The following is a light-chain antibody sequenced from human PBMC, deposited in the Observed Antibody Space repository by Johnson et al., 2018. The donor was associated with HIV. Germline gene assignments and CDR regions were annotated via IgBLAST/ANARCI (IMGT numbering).Light chain of an antibody. J-gene: IGLJ1*01. CDR1: SSNIVKNY. CDR3: GTWDSSLSAGL. V-gene: IGLV1-51*01. CDR2: DNN. Sequence: QSVLTQPPSVSAAPGQKVTISCSGSSSNIVKNYVSWYQQLPGTAPKLLIYDNNKRPSGIPDRFSGSKSGTSATLGITGLQTGDEADYYCGTWDSSLSAGLFGTGTKVTVL.